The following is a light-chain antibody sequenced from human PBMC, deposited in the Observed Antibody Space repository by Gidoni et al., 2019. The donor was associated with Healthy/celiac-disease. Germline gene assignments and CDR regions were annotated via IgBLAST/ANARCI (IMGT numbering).Light chain of an antibody. CDR2: EAS. CDR3: QQRSNWPVT. Sequence: ELLLPQSPDTLALSPGERATLSRRASQSVSSYLAGYEQTPGRAPRHLIYEASNRATGIAARFRGSGSGTDFTLTISSLEPEDFAVYYCQQRSNWPVTFXGXTKVEIK. V-gene: IGKV3-11*01. CDR1: QSVSSY. J-gene: IGKJ4*01.